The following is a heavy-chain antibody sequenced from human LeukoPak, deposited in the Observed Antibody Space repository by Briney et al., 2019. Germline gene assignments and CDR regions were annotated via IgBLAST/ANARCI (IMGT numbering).Heavy chain of an antibody. CDR1: GFTFSNYE. CDR2: ISTSGTTI. V-gene: IGHV3-48*03. CDR3: GSYFVHVPFDI. J-gene: IGHJ3*02. Sequence: GGALRLSCAASGFTFSNYEMIWVRQAPGKGLDWVSYISTSGTTIYYADSVKGRFTISRDNAKNSLYLQMNSLRVEDTAVYYCGSYFVHVPFDIWGQGTMVTVSA. D-gene: IGHD2/OR15-2a*01.